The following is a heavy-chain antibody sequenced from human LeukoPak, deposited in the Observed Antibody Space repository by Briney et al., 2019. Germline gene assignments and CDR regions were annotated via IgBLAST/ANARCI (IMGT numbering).Heavy chain of an antibody. CDR1: GFTFSSYA. CDR3: AKDLGYSYGYFDY. Sequence: PGGSLRLSCAASGFTFSSYAMSWVRQAPGKGLEWVSTIRVSGGSTYYADSVKGRFTISRDNSKNTLYLHMNSLRAEDTAVYYCAKDLGYSYGYFDYWGQGTLVTVSS. V-gene: IGHV3-23*01. CDR2: IRVSGGST. J-gene: IGHJ4*02. D-gene: IGHD5-18*01.